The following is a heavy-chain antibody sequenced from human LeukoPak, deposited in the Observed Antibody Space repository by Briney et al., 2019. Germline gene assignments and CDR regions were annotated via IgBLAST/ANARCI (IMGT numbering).Heavy chain of an antibody. V-gene: IGHV1-18*04. Sequence: ASVKVCCKASGYTFTSYGISWGRQAPGQGLEWMGWISAYNGNTNYAQKLQGRVTMTTDTSTSTAYMELRSLRSDDTAVYYCARTSPLGYCSGGSCSAFDYWGQGTLVTVSS. CDR2: ISAYNGNT. CDR3: ARTSPLGYCSGGSCSAFDY. D-gene: IGHD2-15*01. CDR1: GYTFTSYG. J-gene: IGHJ4*02.